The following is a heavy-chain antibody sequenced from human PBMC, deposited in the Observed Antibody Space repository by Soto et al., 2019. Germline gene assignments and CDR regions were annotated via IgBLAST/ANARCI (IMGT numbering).Heavy chain of an antibody. J-gene: IGHJ4*02. CDR3: AKLSDYYDSSEIAC. V-gene: IGHV3-23*01. CDR1: GFTFSSYA. CDR2: ISGSGGST. D-gene: IGHD3-22*01. Sequence: PGGSLRLSCAASGFTFSSYAMSWVRQAPGKGLEWVSAISGSGGSTYYADSVKGRFTISRDNSKNTLYLQMNSLRAEDTAVYYCAKLSDYYDSSEIACWGQGTLVTVSS.